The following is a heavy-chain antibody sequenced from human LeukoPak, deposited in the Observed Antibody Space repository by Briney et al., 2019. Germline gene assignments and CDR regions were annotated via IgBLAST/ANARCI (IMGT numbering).Heavy chain of an antibody. Sequence: GSLRLSCAASGFTFSSYWMSWVRQAPGKGLEWVANIKQDGSEKYYVDSVKGRLTISRDNAKNSLYLQMNSLRAEDTAVYYCARDPSGSGFEYYFDYWGQGTLVTVSS. J-gene: IGHJ4*02. CDR2: IKQDGSEK. D-gene: IGHD1-14*01. V-gene: IGHV3-7*01. CDR1: GFTFSSYW. CDR3: ARDPSGSGFEYYFDY.